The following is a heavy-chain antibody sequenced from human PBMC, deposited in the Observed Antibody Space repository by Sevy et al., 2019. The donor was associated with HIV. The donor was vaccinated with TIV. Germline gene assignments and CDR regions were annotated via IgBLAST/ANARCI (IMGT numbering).Heavy chain of an antibody. J-gene: IGHJ6*02. CDR3: ARQGYYDSSGYPYYYGMDI. CDR2: IYYSGST. D-gene: IGHD3-22*01. V-gene: IGHV4-59*01. Sequence: SETLSLTCTVSGGSISSYYWSWIRQPPGKGLEWIGYIYYSGSTNYNPSLKSRVTISVDTSKNQFSLKLSSVAAADTAVYYCARQGYYDSSGYPYYYGMDIWGQGTTVTVSS. CDR1: GGSISSYY.